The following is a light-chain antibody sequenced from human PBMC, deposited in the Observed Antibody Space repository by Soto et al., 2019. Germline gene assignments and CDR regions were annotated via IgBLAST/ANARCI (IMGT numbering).Light chain of an antibody. CDR1: HSIDSY. J-gene: IGKJ2*01. Sequence: DIQMTQSPSSLSTSVGDRVTITCRASHSIDSYVNWYQQKPGKAPTLLIYSASSLQSGVPLRFSGSGFGTDFTLTISSLQPEDSATYFCQQSNSAPYTFGQGTKLEIK. CDR2: SAS. V-gene: IGKV1-39*01. CDR3: QQSNSAPYT.